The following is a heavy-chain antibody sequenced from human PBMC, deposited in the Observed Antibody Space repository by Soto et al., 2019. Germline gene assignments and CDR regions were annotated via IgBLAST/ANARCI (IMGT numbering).Heavy chain of an antibody. J-gene: IGHJ4*02. Sequence: QVQLVQSGAEVKKPGASVKVSCKASGYTFTSYYMHWVRQAPGQELEWMGIINPSGGSTSYAQKCQGRVTMTRDTSTSTVYMELSSLRSEDTAVYYCARGAPTRRDGNQLDYWGQGTLVTVSS. V-gene: IGHV1-46*01. CDR2: INPSGGST. CDR3: ARGAPTRRDGNQLDY. D-gene: IGHD2-15*01. CDR1: GYTFTSYY.